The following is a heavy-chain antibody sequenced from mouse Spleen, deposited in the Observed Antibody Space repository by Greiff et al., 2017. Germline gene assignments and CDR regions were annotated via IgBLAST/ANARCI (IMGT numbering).Heavy chain of an antibody. CDR3: ARGDGLITTALYYFDC. CDR2: IDPSDSET. V-gene: IGHV1-52*01. CDR1: GYTFTSYW. Sequence: QVQLQQPGAELVRPGSSVKLSCKASGYTFTSYWMHWVKQRPIQGLEWIGNIDPSDSETHYNQKFKDKATLTVDKSSSTAYMQLSSLTSEDSAVYYCARGDGLITTALYYFDCWGQGTTLTVSS. D-gene: IGHD1-1*01. J-gene: IGHJ2*01.